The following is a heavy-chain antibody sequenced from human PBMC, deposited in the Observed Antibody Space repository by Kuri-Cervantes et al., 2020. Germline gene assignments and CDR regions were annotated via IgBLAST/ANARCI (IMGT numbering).Heavy chain of an antibody. D-gene: IGHD2-2*01. V-gene: IGHV2-5*05. J-gene: IGHJ4*02. CDR3: ARIPRIPVPAAFHSGGYFDY. Sequence: SGPTLVKPTQTLTLTCTFSGFSLSTNGVGVGWIRQPPGKALEWLALIYWDDDERYGPSLESRLTITKDTSKNQVVLTMTNMDPVDTATYYCARIPRIPVPAAFHSGGYFDYWGQGTLVTVSS. CDR1: GFSLSTNGVG. CDR2: IYWDDDE.